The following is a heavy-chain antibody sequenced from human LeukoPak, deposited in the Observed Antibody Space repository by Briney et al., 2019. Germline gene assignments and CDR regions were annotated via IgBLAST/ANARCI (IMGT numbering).Heavy chain of an antibody. J-gene: IGHJ6*03. CDR2: IIPIFGTA. CDR3: ASGGYSYGKFNYYYYYMDV. V-gene: IGHV1-69*06. CDR1: GGTFSSYA. D-gene: IGHD5-18*01. Sequence: SVKVSCKASGGTFSSYAISWVRQAPGQGLEWMGGIIPIFGTANYAQKFQGRVTITADKSTSTAYMELSSLRSDDTAVYYCASGGYSYGKFNYYYYYMDVWGKGTTVTVSS.